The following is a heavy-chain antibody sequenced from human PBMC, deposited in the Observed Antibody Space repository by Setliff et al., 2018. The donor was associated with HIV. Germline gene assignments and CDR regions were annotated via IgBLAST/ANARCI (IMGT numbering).Heavy chain of an antibody. D-gene: IGHD3-3*01. CDR1: GGSFSGYY. CDR3: ARGSRQLTIFGVVFKTNYYFMDV. V-gene: IGHV4-34*01. J-gene: IGHJ6*03. CDR2: IYHDRTT. Sequence: SETLSLTCAVYGGSFSGYYWSWIRQPPGKGLEWIGEIYHDRTTNYNPSLKSRVTISVDTSKNQFSLTLNSVTAADTAVYYCARGSRQLTIFGVVFKTNYYFMDVWGKGTAVTVSS.